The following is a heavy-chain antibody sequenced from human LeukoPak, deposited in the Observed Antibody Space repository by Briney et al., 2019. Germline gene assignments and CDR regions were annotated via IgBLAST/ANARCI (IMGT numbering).Heavy chain of an antibody. CDR2: IIPIFGTA. Sequence: ASVKVSCKASGGTFSSYAISWVRQAPGQGLEWMRGIIPIFGTANYAQKFQGRVTITTDESTSTAYMELSSLRSEDTAVYYCARGDYGDYVNFFDYWGQGTLVTVSS. V-gene: IGHV1-69*05. CDR3: ARGDYGDYVNFFDY. CDR1: GGTFSSYA. J-gene: IGHJ4*02. D-gene: IGHD4-17*01.